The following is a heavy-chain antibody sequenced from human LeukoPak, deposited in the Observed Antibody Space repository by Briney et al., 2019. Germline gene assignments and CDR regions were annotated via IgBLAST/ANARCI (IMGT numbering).Heavy chain of an antibody. D-gene: IGHD1-26*01. CDR2: ISSSSSYI. CDR1: GFTFSSYS. Sequence: GGSLRLSCAASGFTFSSYSMNWVRQAPGKGLEWVSSISSSSSYIYYADSVKGRFTISRDNAKNSLYLQMNSLRAEDTAVYYCARFLSGSHNVDYWGQGTLVTVSS. CDR3: ARFLSGSHNVDY. V-gene: IGHV3-21*01. J-gene: IGHJ4*02.